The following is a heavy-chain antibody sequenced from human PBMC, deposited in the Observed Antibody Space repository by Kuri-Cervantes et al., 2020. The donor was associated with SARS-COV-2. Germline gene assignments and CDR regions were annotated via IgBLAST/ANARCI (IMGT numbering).Heavy chain of an antibody. CDR3: ARRSGYCSSTSCYFFDY. CDR1: GYSISSGYY. J-gene: IGHJ4*02. D-gene: IGHD2-2*01. V-gene: IGHV4-38-2*01. Sequence: PETLSLTCAVSGYSISSGYYWGWIRQPPGKGLEWIGSIYHSGSTYYNPSLKSRVTISVDTSKNQFSLKLSSVTAADTAVYYCARRSGYCSSTSCYFFDYWGQGTLVTVSS. CDR2: IYHSGST.